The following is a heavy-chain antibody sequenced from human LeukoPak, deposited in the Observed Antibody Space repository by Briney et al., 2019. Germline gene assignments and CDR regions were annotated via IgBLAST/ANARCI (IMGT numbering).Heavy chain of an antibody. D-gene: IGHD3-10*01. CDR1: GFTVSSNY. Sequence: GGSLRLSCAASGFTVSSNYMSWVRQAPGKGLEWVSVIYSGGRTYYADSVKGRFTISRDNSKNTLYLQMNSLRAEDTAVYYCARVLSGRGSLYSYYYYMDVWGKGTTVTISS. J-gene: IGHJ6*03. V-gene: IGHV3-53*01. CDR2: IYSGGRT. CDR3: ARVLSGRGSLYSYYYYMDV.